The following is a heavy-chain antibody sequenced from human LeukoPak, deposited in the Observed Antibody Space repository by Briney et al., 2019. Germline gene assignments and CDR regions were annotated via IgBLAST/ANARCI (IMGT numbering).Heavy chain of an antibody. J-gene: IGHJ5*02. V-gene: IGHV4-4*07. CDR3: ARDVIVVVPAAIGWFDP. Sequence: SETLSLTCTVSGGSISSYYWSWIRQPAGKGLEWIGRIYTSGSTNYNPSLKGRVTMSVDTSKNQFSLKLSSVTVADTAVYYCARDVIVVVPAAIGWFDPWGQGTLVTVSS. CDR2: IYTSGST. D-gene: IGHD2-2*01. CDR1: GGSISSYY.